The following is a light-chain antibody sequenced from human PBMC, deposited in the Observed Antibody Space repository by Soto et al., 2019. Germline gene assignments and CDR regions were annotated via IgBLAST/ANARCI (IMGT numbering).Light chain of an antibody. CDR1: SSNIGSNT. Sequence: QSVLTQPPSASGTPGLRVTMSCSGSSSNIGSNTVNWYQQLPGTAPKLLIYSSNQRPSGVPDRFSGSKSGTSASLAISGLQSEDEADYYCATWDDSLNGVVFGGGTKLTVL. CDR3: ATWDDSLNGVV. V-gene: IGLV1-44*01. J-gene: IGLJ2*01. CDR2: SSN.